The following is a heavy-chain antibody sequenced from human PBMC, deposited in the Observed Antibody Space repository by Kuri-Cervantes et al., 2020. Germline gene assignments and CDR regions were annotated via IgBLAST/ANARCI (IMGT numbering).Heavy chain of an antibody. Sequence: SETLSLTCTVSGGSISSYSWSWIRQPPGKGLEWIGYIYYSGSTNYNPSLKSRVTISVDTSKNQFSLKLSSVTAADTAVYYCARGGAQQLEYWGQGTLVTVSS. D-gene: IGHD6-13*01. J-gene: IGHJ4*02. V-gene: IGHV4-59*01. CDR1: GGSISSYS. CDR3: ARGGAQQLEY. CDR2: IYYSGST.